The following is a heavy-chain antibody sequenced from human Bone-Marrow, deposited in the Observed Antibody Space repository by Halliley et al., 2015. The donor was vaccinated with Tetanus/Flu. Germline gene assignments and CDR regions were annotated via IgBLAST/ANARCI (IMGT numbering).Heavy chain of an antibody. CDR2: IKQAGSEE. V-gene: IGHV3-7*03. J-gene: IGHJ4*02. Sequence: SLRLSCAASGFTFSSFWMSWVRQAPGKGLEWAANIKQAGSEESYVDSVRGRFTISRDNAKNSLYLQMNTLRAEDTAVYYCARGAALDYGAKRLFDVWGQGTLVTVSS. CDR1: GFTFSSFW. CDR3: ARGAALDYGAKRLFDV. D-gene: IGHD4-17*01.